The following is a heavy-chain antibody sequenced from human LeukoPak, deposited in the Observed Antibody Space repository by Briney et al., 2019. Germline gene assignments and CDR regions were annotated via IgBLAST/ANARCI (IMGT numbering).Heavy chain of an antibody. CDR3: ARGGGDYYDSSGYYYVNFDY. CDR2: INHSGST. V-gene: IGHV4-34*01. Sequence: PSETLSLTCAVYGGSFSGYYWSWIRQPPGKGLEWIGEINHSGSTNYKPSLKSRVTISVDTSKNQFSLKLSSVTAADTAVYYCARGGGDYYDSSGYYYVNFDYWGQGTLVTVSS. D-gene: IGHD3-22*01. J-gene: IGHJ4*02. CDR1: GGSFSGYY.